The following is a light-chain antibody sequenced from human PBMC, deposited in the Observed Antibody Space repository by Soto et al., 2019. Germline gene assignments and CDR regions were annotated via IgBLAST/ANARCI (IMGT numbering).Light chain of an antibody. CDR3: AAWDDSLNGWV. CDR2: SNN. V-gene: IGLV1-44*01. J-gene: IGLJ3*02. Sequence: QSVLTQPPSASGTPGQRVTISCSGSSSNIGGNTVNWYQQLPGTAPKLLIYSNNQRPSGVPDRFSSSKSGTSASLAISGLQSEDEADYCCAAWDDSLNGWVFGGGTKLTVL. CDR1: SSNIGGNT.